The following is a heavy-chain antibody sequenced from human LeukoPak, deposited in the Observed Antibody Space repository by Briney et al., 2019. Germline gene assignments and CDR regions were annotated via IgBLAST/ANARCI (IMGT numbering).Heavy chain of an antibody. V-gene: IGHV4-39*01. CDR3: ARLHYGGNYGYYYYYMDV. D-gene: IGHD4-23*01. Sequence: SETLSLTCTVSGGSISSSSYYWGWIRQPPGKGLEWIGSIYYTGSTYYNLSLKSRVSISVDTSKNRFSLKVSSVTAADTAVYYCARLHYGGNYGYYYYYMDVWGKGTTVTISS. CDR2: IYYTGST. J-gene: IGHJ6*03. CDR1: GGSISSSSYY.